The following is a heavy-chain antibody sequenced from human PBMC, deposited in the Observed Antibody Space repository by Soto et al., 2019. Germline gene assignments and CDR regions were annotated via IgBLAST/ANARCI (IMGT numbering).Heavy chain of an antibody. CDR2: ITPFNGNT. CDR1: GYTFTYRY. CDR3: ARVLAGYCSGGSCSFDY. V-gene: IGHV1-45*02. J-gene: IGHJ4*02. D-gene: IGHD2-15*01. Sequence: GASVKVSCKASGYTFTYRYLHWVRQAPGQALEWMGWITPFNGNTNYAQKFQGRVTITADESTSTAYMELSSLRSEDTAVYYCARVLAGYCSGGSCSFDYWGQGTLVTVSS.